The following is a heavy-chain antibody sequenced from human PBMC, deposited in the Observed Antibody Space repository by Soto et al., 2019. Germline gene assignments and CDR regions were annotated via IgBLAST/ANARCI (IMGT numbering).Heavy chain of an antibody. CDR1: GFVVNSFY. CDR2: IYRGGDT. D-gene: IGHD3-10*01. Sequence: MRLSCAASGFVVNSFYMSWVRQAPGKGLEWVTVIYRGGDTYYADSVKGRFTISRDDSKNTLYFQMNSLRAEDTAIYYCARVMARGNDAFDVWGQGTMVTVSS. V-gene: IGHV3-53*01. J-gene: IGHJ3*01. CDR3: ARVMARGNDAFDV.